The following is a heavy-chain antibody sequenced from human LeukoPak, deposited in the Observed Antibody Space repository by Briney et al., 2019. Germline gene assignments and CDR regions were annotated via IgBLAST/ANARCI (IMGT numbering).Heavy chain of an antibody. CDR1: GFTFGDYA. CDR3: AKCGSDYYYGSSGGVDY. V-gene: IGHV3-23*01. D-gene: IGHD3-22*01. J-gene: IGHJ4*02. Sequence: GGSLRLSCTASGFTFGDYAMSWFRQAPGKGLEWVSAISGSGGSTYYADSVKGRFTISRDNSKNTLYLQMNSLRAEDTAVYYCAKCGSDYYYGSSGGVDYWGQGTLVTVSS. CDR2: ISGSGGST.